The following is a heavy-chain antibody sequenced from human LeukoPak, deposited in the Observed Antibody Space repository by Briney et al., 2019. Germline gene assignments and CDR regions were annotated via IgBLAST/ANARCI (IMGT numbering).Heavy chain of an antibody. CDR3: ARRSAAAGEFDY. D-gene: IGHD6-13*01. CDR1: GGSISSSSYY. Sequence: KSSETPSLTCTVSGGSISSSSYYWSWIRQPPGKGLEWIGSIYYSGSTYYNPSLKSRVTISVDTSKNQFSLKLSSVTAADTAVYYCARRSAAAGEFDYWGQGTLVTVSS. J-gene: IGHJ4*02. CDR2: IYYSGST. V-gene: IGHV4-39*07.